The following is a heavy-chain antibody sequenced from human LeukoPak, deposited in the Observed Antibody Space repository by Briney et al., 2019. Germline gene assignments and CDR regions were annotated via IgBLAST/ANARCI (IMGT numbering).Heavy chain of an antibody. V-gene: IGHV4-34*01. CDR3: ARGRRVCYDFWSGYWLGWFDP. CDR2: INHSGST. D-gene: IGHD3-3*01. Sequence: SETLSLTCAVYGGSFSGYYWSWIRQPPGKGLEWIGEINHSGSTNYNPSLRSRVTISVDTSKNQFSLKLSSVTAADTAVYYCARGRRVCYDFWSGYWLGWFDPWGQGTLVTVSS. CDR1: GGSFSGYY. J-gene: IGHJ5*02.